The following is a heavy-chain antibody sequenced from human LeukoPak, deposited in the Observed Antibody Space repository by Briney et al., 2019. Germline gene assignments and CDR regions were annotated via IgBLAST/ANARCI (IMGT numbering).Heavy chain of an antibody. V-gene: IGHV3-30-3*01. J-gene: IGHJ4*02. D-gene: IGHD3-22*01. CDR1: GFTFSSYA. CDR2: ISYDGSNK. Sequence: PGGSLRLSCAASGFTFSSYAMHWVRQAPGKGLEWVAVISYDGSNKYYADSVKGRFTISRDDSKNTLYLQMNSLRAEDTAVYYCARGESYYDSSGYYRFDYWGQGTLVTVSS. CDR3: ARGESYYDSSGYYRFDY.